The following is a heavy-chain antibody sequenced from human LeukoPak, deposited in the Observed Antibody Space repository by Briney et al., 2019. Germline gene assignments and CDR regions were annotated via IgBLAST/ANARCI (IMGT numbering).Heavy chain of an antibody. CDR2: ICYSGST. CDR3: ARACPLAGTILAYFDY. CDR1: GGSISSYY. V-gene: IGHV4-59*01. Sequence: SETLSLPCTVSGGSISSYYWSWILQPPGKGLEWIGYICYSGSTNYNPSLKSRVTISVDTSKNQFSLKLSSVTAADTAVYYCARACPLAGTILAYFDYWGQGTLVTVSS. J-gene: IGHJ4*02. D-gene: IGHD6-13*01.